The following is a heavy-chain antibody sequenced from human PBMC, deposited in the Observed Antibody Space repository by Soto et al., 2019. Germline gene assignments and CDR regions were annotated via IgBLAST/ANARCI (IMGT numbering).Heavy chain of an antibody. V-gene: IGHV4-31*03. CDR2: IYYSGST. J-gene: IGHJ4*02. CDR3: ARADSSSEGAVGYYFDY. Sequence: SETLSLTCTVSGGSISSGGYYWSWIRQHPGKGLEWIGYIYYSGSTYYNPSLKSRVTISVDTSKNQFSLKLSSVTAADTAVYYCARADSSSEGAVGYYFDYWGQGTLVTVSS. D-gene: IGHD6-6*01. CDR1: GGSISSGGYY.